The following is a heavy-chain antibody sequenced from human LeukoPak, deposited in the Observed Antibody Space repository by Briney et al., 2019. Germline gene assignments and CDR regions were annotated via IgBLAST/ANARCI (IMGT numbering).Heavy chain of an antibody. D-gene: IGHD6-13*01. CDR1: GGSISSGDYY. V-gene: IGHV4-30-4*01. J-gene: IGHJ5*02. CDR3: VREVKGYGSSWYQNWFDP. Sequence: SETLSLTCTVSGGSISSGDYYWSWIRQPPGKGLEWIGYIYYSGSTYYNPSLKSRVTTSIDTSKNQFSLKMSSVTAADTAVYYCVREVKGYGSSWYQNWFDPWGQGTLVTVSS. CDR2: IYYSGST.